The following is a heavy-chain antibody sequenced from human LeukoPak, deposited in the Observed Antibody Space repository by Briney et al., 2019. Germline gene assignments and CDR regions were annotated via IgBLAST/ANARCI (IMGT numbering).Heavy chain of an antibody. Sequence: GGSLRLSCAGSGFTFSSYWMTWVRQAPGKGLEWVANIKQDGSEKNYVDSVKGRFTISRDNAKNSLYLQMNGLRAEDTAVFYCARDPGYSNSPYYLDYWGQGTLVTVSS. CDR3: ARDPGYSNSPYYLDY. CDR2: IKQDGSEK. CDR1: GFTFSSYW. D-gene: IGHD5-12*01. V-gene: IGHV3-7*01. J-gene: IGHJ4*02.